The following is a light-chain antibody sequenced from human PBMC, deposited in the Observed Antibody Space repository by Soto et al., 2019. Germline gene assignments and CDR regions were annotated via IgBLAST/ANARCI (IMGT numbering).Light chain of an antibody. CDR2: EVS. Sequence: QSVLTQPASVSGSPGQSITISCTGTNSDVGGYNYVSWYQQHPGKAPELMIYEVSHRPSGVSNRFSDSKSDNTASLTVSGLQPEDEADYFCSSYAASNTYVFGTGTKVTVL. V-gene: IGLV2-14*01. J-gene: IGLJ1*01. CDR3: SSYAASNTYV. CDR1: NSDVGGYNY.